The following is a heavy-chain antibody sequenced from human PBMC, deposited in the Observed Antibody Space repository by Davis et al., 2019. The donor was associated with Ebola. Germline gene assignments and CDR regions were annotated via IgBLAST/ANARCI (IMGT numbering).Heavy chain of an antibody. D-gene: IGHD3-22*01. CDR1: GGSISSYY. CDR2: IYYSGST. J-gene: IGHJ4*02. Sequence: SETLSLTCTVSGGSISSYYWSWIRQPPGKGLEWIGHIYYSGSTNYNPSLKSRVTISVDTSKNQFSLKLSSMTAADTAVYYCARCGYYYDSSGYYAPWYFDYWGQGTLVTVSS. CDR3: ARCGYYYDSSGYYAPWYFDY. V-gene: IGHV4-59*01.